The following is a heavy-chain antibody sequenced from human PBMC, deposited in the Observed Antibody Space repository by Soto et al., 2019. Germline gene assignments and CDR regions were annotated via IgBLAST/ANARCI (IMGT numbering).Heavy chain of an antibody. V-gene: IGHV1-24*01. CDR1: GYTLTEIS. CDR3: ATDGTSITIFGVGPYYYGIDV. J-gene: IGHJ6*02. Sequence: ASVKAGCKVPGYTLTEISMHWVRQAHGKGLEWIGGFDPEDGETIYAQKFQGRVTMTEDTPTDTAYMELSSLRSEDTAVYYCATDGTSITIFGVGPYYYGIDVWGQGTTVTVSS. CDR2: FDPEDGET. D-gene: IGHD3-3*01.